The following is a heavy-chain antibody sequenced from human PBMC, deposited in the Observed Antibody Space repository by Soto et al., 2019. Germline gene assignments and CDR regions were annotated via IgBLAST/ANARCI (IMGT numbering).Heavy chain of an antibody. CDR2: IIPIFGTP. V-gene: IGHV1-69*06. J-gene: IGHJ4*02. D-gene: IGHD3-10*01. Sequence: QVQLVQSGAEVKKPGSSVKVSCKTSGGTIRTYVISWVRQAPGQGLEWMGGIIPIFGTPNYAQNFQGRDTITADKSTNTAYMELSSLRSEDTAVYYCAREPQDGSGSYFDYWGQGSLVTVSS. CDR1: GGTIRTYV. CDR3: AREPQDGSGSYFDY.